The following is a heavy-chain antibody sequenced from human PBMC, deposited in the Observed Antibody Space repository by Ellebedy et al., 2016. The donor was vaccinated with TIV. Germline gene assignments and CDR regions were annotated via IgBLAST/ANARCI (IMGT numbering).Heavy chain of an antibody. Sequence: ASVKVSCXASGYTFTSYDINWVRQATGQGLEWMGWMNPNSGNTGYAQKFQGRVTMTRNTSISTAYMELSSLRSEDTAVYYCATRGYCSSTSCSDYYYYGMDVWGQGTTVTVSS. D-gene: IGHD2-2*01. CDR1: GYTFTSYD. CDR2: MNPNSGNT. V-gene: IGHV1-8*02. CDR3: ATRGYCSSTSCSDYYYYGMDV. J-gene: IGHJ6*02.